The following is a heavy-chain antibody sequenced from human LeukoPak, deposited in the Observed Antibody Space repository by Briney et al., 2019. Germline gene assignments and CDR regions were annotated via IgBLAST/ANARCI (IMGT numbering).Heavy chain of an antibody. J-gene: IGHJ5*02. CDR2: INHSGST. CDR3: ARQGRDGYNFRLRIGAWFDP. Sequence: PSETLSLTCAVYGGSFSGYYWSWIRQPPGKGLEWIGEINHSGSTNYNPSLKSRVTISVDTSKNQFSLKLSSVTAADAAVYYCARQGRDGYNFRLRIGAWFDPWGQGTLVTVSS. CDR1: GGSFSGYY. D-gene: IGHD5-24*01. V-gene: IGHV4-34*01.